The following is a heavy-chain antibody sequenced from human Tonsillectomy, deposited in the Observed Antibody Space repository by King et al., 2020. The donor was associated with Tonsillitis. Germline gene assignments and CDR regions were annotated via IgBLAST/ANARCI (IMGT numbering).Heavy chain of an antibody. Sequence: QVQLPESGPGLVKTSETLSLTCTVSGDSIRGYYWNWIRQPPGKGLDWIGFISYNGSTNNNPSLQSRVTISVDTSENQFSLKLNSVTAADTAVYYCARQDVNVGPNGGLPFNWTPFDIWGLGTLVTVSS. V-gene: IGHV4-59*01. CDR2: ISYNGST. D-gene: IGHD2-8*01. CDR3: ARQDVNVGPNGGLPFNWTPFDI. CDR1: GDSIRGYY. J-gene: IGHJ3*02.